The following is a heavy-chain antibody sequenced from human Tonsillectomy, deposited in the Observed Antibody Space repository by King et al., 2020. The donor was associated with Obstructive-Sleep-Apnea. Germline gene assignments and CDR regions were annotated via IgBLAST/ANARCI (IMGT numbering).Heavy chain of an antibody. Sequence: VQLVESGGGLVKPGGSLRLSCAASGFTFSSYSMNWVRQAPGKGLEWVSSISSSSTYIYYADSVKGRSTISRDNAKNSLYLQMNSLRAEDTAVYYCARGSTTVTTAIFDYWGQGTLVTVSS. J-gene: IGHJ4*02. CDR1: GFTFSSYS. CDR3: ARGSTTVTTAIFDY. D-gene: IGHD4-17*01. V-gene: IGHV3-21*01. CDR2: ISSSSTYI.